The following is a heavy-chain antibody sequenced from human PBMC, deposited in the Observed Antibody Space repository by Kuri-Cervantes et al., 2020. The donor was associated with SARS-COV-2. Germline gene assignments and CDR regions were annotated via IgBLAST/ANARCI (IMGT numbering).Heavy chain of an antibody. J-gene: IGHJ6*03. CDR2: FDPEDGET. CDR1: GYTLTELF. V-gene: IGHV1-24*01. D-gene: IGHD2-2*01. CDR3: ARAITHCSSTSCYYAWNYYYMDV. Sequence: ASVKVSCKVSGYTLTELFMHWVRQAPGKGLEWMGGFDPEDGETIYAQKFQGRVTMTEDTSTDTAYMELSSLRSEDTAVYYCARAITHCSSTSCYYAWNYYYMDVWGKGTTVTVSS.